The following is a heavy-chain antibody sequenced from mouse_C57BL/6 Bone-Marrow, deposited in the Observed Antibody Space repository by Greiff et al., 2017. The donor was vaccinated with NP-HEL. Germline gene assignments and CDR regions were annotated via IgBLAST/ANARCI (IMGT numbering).Heavy chain of an antibody. CDR1: GFTFSNYW. CDR2: IRLKSDNYAT. D-gene: IGHD1-1*01. V-gene: IGHV6-3*01. J-gene: IGHJ4*01. CDR3: TDCGSKSYYYAMGY. Sequence: EVKLQESGGGLVQPGGSMKLSCVASGFTFSNYWMNWVRQSPEKGLEWVAQIRLKSDNYATHYAESGKGRFTISRDDSKSSVYLQMNNLRAEDTGIYYCTDCGSKSYYYAMGYWGQGTSVTVSS.